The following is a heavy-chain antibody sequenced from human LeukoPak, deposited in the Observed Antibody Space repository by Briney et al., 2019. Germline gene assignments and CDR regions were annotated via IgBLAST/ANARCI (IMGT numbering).Heavy chain of an antibody. J-gene: IGHJ4*02. D-gene: IGHD6-19*01. CDR1: GFTFISYA. CDR3: ASPTSPIAVAGAIDY. CDR2: ISYDGSNK. V-gene: IGHV3-30-3*01. Sequence: GGYLRRSVAASGFTFISYAMLWVRQAPGKGLEGVAVISYDGSNKYSADSVKGRFTISRDNSKNTLYLQMNSLRAEDTAVYYCASPTSPIAVAGAIDYWGQGTLVTVSS.